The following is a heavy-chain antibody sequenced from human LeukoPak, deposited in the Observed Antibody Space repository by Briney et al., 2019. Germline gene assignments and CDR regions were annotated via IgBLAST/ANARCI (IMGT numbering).Heavy chain of an antibody. CDR2: INPNSGGT. CDR3: TTPVVYCSSTSCYDWFDP. V-gene: IGHV1-2*02. Sequence: ASVKVSCKASGYTFTGYYMHRVRQAPGQGLEWMGWINPNSGGTNYAQKFQGRVTMTRDTSISTAYMELSRLRSDDTAVYYCTTPVVYCSSTSCYDWFDPWGQGTLVTVSS. CDR1: GYTFTGYY. D-gene: IGHD2-2*01. J-gene: IGHJ5*02.